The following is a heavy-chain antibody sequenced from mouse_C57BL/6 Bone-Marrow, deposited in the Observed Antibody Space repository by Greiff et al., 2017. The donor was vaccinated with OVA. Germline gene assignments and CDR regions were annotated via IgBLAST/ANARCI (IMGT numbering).Heavy chain of an antibody. CDR2: IYPRSGNT. Sequence: QVQLQQSGAELARPGASVKLSCKASGYTFTSYGISWVKQRTGQGLEWIGEIYPRSGNTYYNEKFKGKATLTADKSSSTAYMELRSLTSEDSAVYFCARDYYGSSLWYFDVWGTGTTVTVSS. V-gene: IGHV1-81*01. D-gene: IGHD1-1*01. CDR1: GYTFTSYG. CDR3: ARDYYGSSLWYFDV. J-gene: IGHJ1*03.